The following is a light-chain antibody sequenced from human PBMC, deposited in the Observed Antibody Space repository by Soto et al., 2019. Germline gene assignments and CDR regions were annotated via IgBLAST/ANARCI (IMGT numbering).Light chain of an antibody. CDR1: QDIRSA. Sequence: IQLTQSPSLLSASVGDRVTMTCRASQDIRSALGWYQQKPGKVPKLLIYAASTLQSGVPSRFSGSRSGTDFTLTISSLQPEDFATYYCQQSYNTPRTFGQGTKVDIK. CDR3: QQSYNTPRT. J-gene: IGKJ1*01. V-gene: IGKV1-6*01. CDR2: AAS.